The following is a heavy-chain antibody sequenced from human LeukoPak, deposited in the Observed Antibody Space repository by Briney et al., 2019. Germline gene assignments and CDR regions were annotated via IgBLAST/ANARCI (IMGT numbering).Heavy chain of an antibody. Sequence: SETLSLTCAVSGGSISSGGYSWSWIRQPPGKGLEWIGRIYTSGSTNYNPSLKSRVTMSVDTSKNQFSLKLSSVTAADTAVYYCARDSIGGDCSSTSCYREVWFDPWGQGTLVTVSS. J-gene: IGHJ5*02. V-gene: IGHV4-61*02. CDR3: ARDSIGGDCSSTSCYREVWFDP. CDR2: IYTSGST. D-gene: IGHD2-2*02. CDR1: GGSISSGGYS.